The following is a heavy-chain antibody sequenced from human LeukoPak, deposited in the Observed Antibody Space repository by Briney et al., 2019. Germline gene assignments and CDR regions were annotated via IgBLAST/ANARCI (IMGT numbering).Heavy chain of an antibody. CDR3: ARLGPYDAFDI. Sequence: PSGTLSLTCTVSGGSISSYYWSWIRQPPGKGLEWIGYIYYSGSTNYNPSLKSRVTISVDTSKNQFSLKLSSVAAADTAVYYCARLGPYDAFDIWGQGTMVTVSS. J-gene: IGHJ3*02. CDR2: IYYSGST. CDR1: GGSISSYY. V-gene: IGHV4-59*01. D-gene: IGHD3-16*01.